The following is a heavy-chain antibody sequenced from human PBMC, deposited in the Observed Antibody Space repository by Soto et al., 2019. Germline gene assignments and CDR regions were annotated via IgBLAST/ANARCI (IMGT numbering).Heavy chain of an antibody. D-gene: IGHD6-13*01. Sequence: QVQLQESGPGLVKPSETLSLTCTVSGGSISSYYWSWIRQPPGKGLEWIGYIFYSGSTNYNPSPKSRVTIPVDTSKNQSSLTLSSVTAADTAVYYCPRRYSSSLDFWGQGTLVTVSS. V-gene: IGHV4-59*08. CDR1: GGSISSYY. CDR3: PRRYSSSLDF. J-gene: IGHJ4*02. CDR2: IFYSGST.